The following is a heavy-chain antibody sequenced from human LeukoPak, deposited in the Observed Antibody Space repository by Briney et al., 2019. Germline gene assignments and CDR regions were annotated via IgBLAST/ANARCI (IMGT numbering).Heavy chain of an antibody. J-gene: IGHJ4*02. CDR2: INHSGST. D-gene: IGHD3-9*01. CDR1: GGSFSGYY. V-gene: IGHV4-34*01. Sequence: SETLSLTCAVYGGSFSGYYWSWIRQPPGKGLEWIGEINHSGSTNYNPSLKSRVTISVDTSKNQFSPKLSSVTAADTAVYYCARIRMGDYDILTGYYALYYFDYWGQGTLVTVSS. CDR3: ARIRMGDYDILTGYYALYYFDY.